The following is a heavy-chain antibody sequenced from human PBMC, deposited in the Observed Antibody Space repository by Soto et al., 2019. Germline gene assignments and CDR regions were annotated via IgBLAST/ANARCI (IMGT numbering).Heavy chain of an antibody. D-gene: IGHD1-26*01. CDR3: ARTWELIKFDD. CDR2: IYYSGST. CDR1: GGSISSYY. J-gene: IGHJ4*02. Sequence: SETLSLTCTVSGGSISSYYWSWIRQPPGKGLEWIGYIYYSGSTNYNPSLKSRVTISVDTSKNQFSLNLNAVTAADTAVYYCARTWELIKFDDWGQGTRVTVSS. V-gene: IGHV4-59*12.